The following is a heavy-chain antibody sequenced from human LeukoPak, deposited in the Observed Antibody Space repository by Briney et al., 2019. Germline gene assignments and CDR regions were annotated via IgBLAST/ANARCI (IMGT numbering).Heavy chain of an antibody. Sequence: GGSLRLSCAASGFTVSVNYMSWVRQAPGKGLEWVSVIYSGGGTYYADSVKGRFTISRDSSKNTLYLQMNSLRAEDTAVYHCARAQRIMMTHALGLWGQGTMVTVSS. CDR3: ARAQRIMMTHALGL. CDR1: GFTVSVNY. V-gene: IGHV3-53*01. CDR2: IYSGGGT. D-gene: IGHD2-15*01. J-gene: IGHJ3*01.